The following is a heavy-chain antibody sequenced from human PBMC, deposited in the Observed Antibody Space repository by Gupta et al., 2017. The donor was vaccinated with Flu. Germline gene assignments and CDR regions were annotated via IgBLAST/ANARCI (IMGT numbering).Heavy chain of an antibody. CDR3: AKQGRLIAVNRDFDC. D-gene: IGHD5-12*01. J-gene: IGHJ4*02. CDR2: ISGSGGST. CDR1: GFTFSSYA. V-gene: IGHV3-23*01. Sequence: EVQLLEHGGGLVQPGGSLRLSCAASGFTFSSYAMSWVLQAPGKGLEWVSAISGSGGSTYYADSVKGRFTISRDNSKNTLYLQMNSLRAEDTAVYYCAKQGRLIAVNRDFDCWGQGTLVTVSS.